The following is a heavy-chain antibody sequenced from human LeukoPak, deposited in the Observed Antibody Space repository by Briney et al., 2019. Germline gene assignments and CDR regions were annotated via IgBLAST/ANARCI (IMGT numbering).Heavy chain of an antibody. CDR2: ILHDGINK. J-gene: IGHJ3*02. CDR3: ARDLRLEVAGWYKAFDI. CDR1: GFTFSRSV. V-gene: IGHV3-30*03. D-gene: IGHD6-19*01. Sequence: PGGSLRLSCAASGFTFSRSVIHWVRQAPGRGLEWVAVILHDGINKYYADSVKGRFTVSRDNSKNMLYLQMNSLRVEDTAVYYCARDLRLEVAGWYKAFDIWGQGTMVTVSS.